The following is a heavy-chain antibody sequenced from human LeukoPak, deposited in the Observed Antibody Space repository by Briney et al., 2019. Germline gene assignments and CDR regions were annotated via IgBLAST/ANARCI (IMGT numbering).Heavy chain of an antibody. J-gene: IGHJ4*02. D-gene: IGHD3-22*01. CDR3: ARHHSSAYYFPYFDY. CDR1: GFTVGSNY. Sequence: GSLRLSCAASGFTVGSNYMSWVRQPPGKGLEWIGSIHYSGNTYYNPSLKSRVTISADTSKNRFSLKLSSVTAADTAVYYRARHHSSAYYFPYFDYWGQGTLVTVSS. CDR2: IHYSGNT. V-gene: IGHV4-39*01.